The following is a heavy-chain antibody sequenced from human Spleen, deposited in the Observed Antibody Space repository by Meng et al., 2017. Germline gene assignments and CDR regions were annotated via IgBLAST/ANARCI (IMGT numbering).Heavy chain of an antibody. J-gene: IGHJ4*02. CDR1: GFPFSDYV. CDR2: ISGSGGES. Sequence: EVQLVGSGGGLVKPGGFLRLSWAASGFPFSDYVMSWVRQAPGKGLEWVSVISGSGGESYSADSVKGRFSISRDNSKNTLYLQMNSLRAEDTAIYYCAKEEVPNDYWGQGTLVTVSS. CDR3: AKEEVPNDY. D-gene: IGHD1-1*01. V-gene: IGHV3-23*04.